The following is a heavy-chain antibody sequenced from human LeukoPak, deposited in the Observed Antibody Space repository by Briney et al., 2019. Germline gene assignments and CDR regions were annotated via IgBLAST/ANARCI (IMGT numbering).Heavy chain of an antibody. V-gene: IGHV3-23*01. D-gene: IGHD1-26*01. J-gene: IGHJ4*02. Sequence: PGGSLRLSCAASRFTFSNNAMSWVRQAPGKGLEWVSNISGSGTSTYYADSVKGRFPISRDNGKNSLYLEMNSLRAEDTAMYYCARSMRRGSYDSWGQGALVTVSS. CDR1: RFTFSNNA. CDR3: ARSMRRGSYDS. CDR2: ISGSGTST.